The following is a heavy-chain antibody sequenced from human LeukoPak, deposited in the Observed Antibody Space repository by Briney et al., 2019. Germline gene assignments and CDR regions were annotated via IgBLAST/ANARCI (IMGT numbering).Heavy chain of an antibody. D-gene: IGHD4-11*01. CDR3: ARDWSFTGTSLFDS. J-gene: IGHJ4*02. Sequence: PGRSLRLSCAESGFIFNSYDMHWVRQAPGKGLEGVATIRLDGSSKYYGDSVKGRFTISRDNSKNTMYLQMNSMRVEDTAVYYCARDWSFTGTSLFDSWGQGNVVTVSS. V-gene: IGHV3-33*01. CDR2: IRLDGSSK. CDR1: GFIFNSYD.